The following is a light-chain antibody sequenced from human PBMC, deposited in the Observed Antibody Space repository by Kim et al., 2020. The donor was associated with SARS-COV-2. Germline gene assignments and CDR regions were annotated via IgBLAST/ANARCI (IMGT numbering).Light chain of an antibody. J-gene: IGKJ4*01. Sequence: IQMTQSPTSLSASVGDRVTITCQASQDIVNYLNWYQQKPGKAPKLLIYDASDLETGVPSRFSGSGSGTDFTLTISSLQTEDIATYYCQQYDDFPLTFGGGTKVEIK. CDR1: QDIVNY. CDR3: QQYDDFPLT. CDR2: DAS. V-gene: IGKV1-33*01.